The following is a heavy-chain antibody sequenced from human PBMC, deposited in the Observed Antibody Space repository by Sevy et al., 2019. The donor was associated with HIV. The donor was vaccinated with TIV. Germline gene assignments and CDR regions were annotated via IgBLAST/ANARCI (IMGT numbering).Heavy chain of an antibody. CDR3: AKEDTSGFY. V-gene: IGHV3-23*01. Sequence: GGSLRLSCAASGFTFISYSMSRVRQAPRKGLEWVSSISSSRGSTYYADSVKGRFTISRDNSNNILDLQMNSLRADDTAVYYCAKEDTSGFYWGQGTLVTVSS. CDR1: GFTFISYS. J-gene: IGHJ4*02. D-gene: IGHD3-22*01. CDR2: ISSSRGST.